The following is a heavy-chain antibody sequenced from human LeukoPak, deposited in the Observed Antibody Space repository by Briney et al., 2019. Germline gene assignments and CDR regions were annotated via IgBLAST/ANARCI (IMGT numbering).Heavy chain of an antibody. CDR1: GFTFSSYS. J-gene: IGHJ4*02. V-gene: IGHV3-21*01. CDR2: ISSSSSYI. CDR3: ARARAPGYCSSTSCYTGDFDY. Sequence: KPGGSLRLSCAASGFTFSSYSMNWVRQAPGKGLEWVSSISSSSSYIYYAGSVKGRFTISRDNAKNSLYLQMNSLRAEDTAVYYCARARAPGYCSSTSCYTGDFDYWGQGTLVTVSS. D-gene: IGHD2-2*02.